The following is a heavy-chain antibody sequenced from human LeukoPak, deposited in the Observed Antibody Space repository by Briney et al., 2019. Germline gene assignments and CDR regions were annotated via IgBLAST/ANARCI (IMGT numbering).Heavy chain of an antibody. CDR3: ARSGIAVAVNNWFDP. J-gene: IGHJ5*02. Sequence: PGGSLRLSCAASGFTFSSYAMHWVRQAPGKGLEWVAIISYDGSNKYYADSVKGRFTISRDNSKNTLYLQMNSLRAEDTAVYYCARSGIAVAVNNWFDPWGQGTLVTVSS. CDR1: GFTFSSYA. D-gene: IGHD6-19*01. V-gene: IGHV3-30*04. CDR2: ISYDGSNK.